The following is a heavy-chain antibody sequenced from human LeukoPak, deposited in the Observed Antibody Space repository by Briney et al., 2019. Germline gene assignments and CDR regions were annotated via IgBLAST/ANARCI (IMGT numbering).Heavy chain of an antibody. CDR2: IRYDGIYK. CDR1: GLTFDSNG. V-gene: IGHV3-30*02. CDR3: ATYRQVLLPFES. J-gene: IGHJ4*02. D-gene: IGHD2-8*02. Sequence: GGSLRLSCAASGLTFDSNGMHWVRQAPGKGLEWVAFIRYDGIYKYYADSVRGRFTISRDNSKSTLSLQMNSLRAEDTAIYYCATYRQVLLPFESWGQGTLVTVSS.